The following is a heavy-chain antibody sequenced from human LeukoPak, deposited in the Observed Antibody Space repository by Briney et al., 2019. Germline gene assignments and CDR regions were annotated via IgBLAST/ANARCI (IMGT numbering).Heavy chain of an antibody. CDR1: GGTFSCYA. CDR3: ARYCSSTSCYDWFDP. J-gene: IGHJ5*02. V-gene: IGHV1-69*01. CDR2: IIPIFGTA. D-gene: IGHD2-2*01. Sequence: ASVTVSCTASGGTFSCYAISWVRQAPGQGLEWMGGIIPIFGTANYAQKFQGRVTITADESTSTAYMELSSLRSEDTAVYYCARYCSSTSCYDWFDPWGQGTLVTVSS.